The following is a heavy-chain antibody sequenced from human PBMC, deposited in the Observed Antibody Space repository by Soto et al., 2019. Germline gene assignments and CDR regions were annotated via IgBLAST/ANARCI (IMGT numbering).Heavy chain of an antibody. Sequence: ASVKVSCRASGYTFTSYGISWARQAPGQGLEWMGWISAYNGNTNYAQKLQGRVTMTTDTSTSTAYMGLRSLRSEDTAVYYCARSCSSTSCYNYWGQGTLVTVSS. V-gene: IGHV1-18*01. CDR2: ISAYNGNT. CDR1: GYTFTSYG. J-gene: IGHJ4*02. D-gene: IGHD2-2*02. CDR3: ARSCSSTSCYNY.